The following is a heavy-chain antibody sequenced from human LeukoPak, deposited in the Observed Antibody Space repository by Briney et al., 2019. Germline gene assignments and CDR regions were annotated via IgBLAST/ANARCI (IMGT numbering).Heavy chain of an antibody. CDR3: ARYDYGGNRATSDAFDI. CDR1: GFTVSSNY. D-gene: IGHD4-23*01. J-gene: IGHJ3*02. Sequence: GALRLSCAASGFTVSSNYMSWVRQAPGKGLEWVSVIYSSGSTYYADSVKGRFTISRDNSKNTLYLQMNSLRAEDTAVYYCARYDYGGNRATSDAFDIWGQGTMVTVSS. CDR2: IYSSGST. V-gene: IGHV3-53*01.